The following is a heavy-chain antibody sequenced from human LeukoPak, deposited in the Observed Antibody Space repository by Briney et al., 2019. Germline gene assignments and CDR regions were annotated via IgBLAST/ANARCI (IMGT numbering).Heavy chain of an antibody. CDR3: VRGGGNVFDY. J-gene: IGHJ4*02. V-gene: IGHV3-7*03. CDR2: IKQDGSEK. CDR1: GFTFSDYW. D-gene: IGHD4-23*01. Sequence: GGSLRLSCAVSGFTFSDYWMSWVRQAPGKGQEWVANIKQDGSEKHYVDSVKGRFTISRDNAKNSLYLQVNSLGGEDTAMYYCVRGGGNVFDYWGQGTLVTVSS.